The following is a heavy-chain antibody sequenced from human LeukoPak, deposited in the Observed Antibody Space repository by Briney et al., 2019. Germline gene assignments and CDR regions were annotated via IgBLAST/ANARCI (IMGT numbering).Heavy chain of an antibody. D-gene: IGHD5-12*01. Sequence: GGSLRLSCAASGFTFSSYWMHWVRQAPGKGLEWVSVIYSGGSTYYADSVKGRFTISRDNSKNTLYLQMNSLRAEDTAVYYCARGSYSGYDCRGPPDYWGQGTLVTVSS. CDR2: IYSGGST. CDR3: ARGSYSGYDCRGPPDY. CDR1: GFTFSSYW. V-gene: IGHV3-53*01. J-gene: IGHJ4*02.